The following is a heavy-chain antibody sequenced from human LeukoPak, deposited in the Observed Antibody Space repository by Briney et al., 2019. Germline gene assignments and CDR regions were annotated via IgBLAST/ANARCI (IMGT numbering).Heavy chain of an antibody. CDR1: GGSISRGSYY. V-gene: IGHV4-61*02. CDR2: IYTSGST. Sequence: SQTLSLTCTVAGGSISRGSYYWSWIRQPAGKGLEWIGRIYTSGSTNYNPSLKSRVTISVDTSKNQFSLKLTSVTAADTAVYYCARAIEVGAMTPFDYWGQGTLVTVSS. CDR3: ARAIEVGAMTPFDY. J-gene: IGHJ4*02. D-gene: IGHD1-26*01.